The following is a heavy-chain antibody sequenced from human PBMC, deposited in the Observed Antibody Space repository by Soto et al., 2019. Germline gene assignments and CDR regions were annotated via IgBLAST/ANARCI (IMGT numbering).Heavy chain of an antibody. CDR3: ARGSVAVAGTWDYYYGMDV. CDR2: INPSGGST. D-gene: IGHD6-19*01. J-gene: IGHJ6*02. CDR1: GYTFTSYY. Sequence: ASVKVSCKASGYTFTSYYMHWVRQAPGQGLEWMGIINPSGGSTSYAQKFQGRVTMTRDTSTSTVYMELSSLRSEDTAVYYCARGSVAVAGTWDYYYGMDVWGQGTTVTVS. V-gene: IGHV1-46*01.